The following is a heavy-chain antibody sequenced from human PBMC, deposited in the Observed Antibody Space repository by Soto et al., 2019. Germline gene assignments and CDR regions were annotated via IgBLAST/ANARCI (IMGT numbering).Heavy chain of an antibody. D-gene: IGHD1-26*01. CDR1: GFTFSSYA. CDR3: SNHAGGAPN. V-gene: IGHV3-30-3*01. Sequence: QVQLVESGGDVVQPGTSLRLSCAASGFTFSSYAMHWVRLAPGKGLEWVAVISYDGSNKYYADSVKGRFTVSRDSSKNTLYLQMNSLRAEDTAVYYCSNHAGGAPNWGQGTQVTVSS. CDR2: ISYDGSNK. J-gene: IGHJ4*02.